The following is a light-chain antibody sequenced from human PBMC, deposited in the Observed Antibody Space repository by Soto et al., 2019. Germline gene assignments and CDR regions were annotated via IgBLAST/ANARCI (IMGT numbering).Light chain of an antibody. J-gene: IGKJ1*01. CDR1: QMISVW. V-gene: IGKV1-5*03. CDR3: LQYNSFPWT. Sequence: DIQMTQSPSTLSASVGDRVTITCRASQMISVWLAWYQQRPGKAPKLLIAKASNLESGVPSRISGSGSETEFTLTISSLQPDDFETYYCLQYNSFPWTFGQGTKV. CDR2: KAS.